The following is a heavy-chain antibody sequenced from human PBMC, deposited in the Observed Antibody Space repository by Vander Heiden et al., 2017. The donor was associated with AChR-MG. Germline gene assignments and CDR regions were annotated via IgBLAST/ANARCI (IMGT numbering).Heavy chain of an antibody. V-gene: IGHV1-18*01. CDR2: ISAYNGNT. D-gene: IGHD2-2*02. Sequence: QVQLVQSGAEVKKPGASVKVSCKASGYTFTSYGISWVRQAPGQGLEWMGWISAYNGNTNYAQKLQGRVTMTTDTSTSTADMELRSLRSDDTAVYYGARERYCSSTSCYTTAPYYGMDVWGQGTTVTVSS. J-gene: IGHJ6*02. CDR1: GYTFTSYG. CDR3: ARERYCSSTSCYTTAPYYGMDV.